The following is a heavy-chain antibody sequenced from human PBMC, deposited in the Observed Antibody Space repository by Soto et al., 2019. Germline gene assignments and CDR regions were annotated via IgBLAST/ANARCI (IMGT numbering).Heavy chain of an antibody. Sequence: GASVKVSCKASGYTFTGYYMHWVRQAPGQGLEWMGWINPNSGGTNYAQKFQGRVTMTRDTSISTAYMGLSRLGSDDTAVYYCARGPYSSSWYWSGWFDPWGQGTLVTVSS. J-gene: IGHJ5*02. D-gene: IGHD6-13*01. CDR1: GYTFTGYY. CDR2: INPNSGGT. V-gene: IGHV1-2*02. CDR3: ARGPYSSSWYWSGWFDP.